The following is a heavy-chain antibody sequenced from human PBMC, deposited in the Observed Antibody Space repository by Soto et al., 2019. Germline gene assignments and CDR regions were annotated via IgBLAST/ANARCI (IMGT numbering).Heavy chain of an antibody. Sequence: ASVKVSCKASGYTFTSYDINWVRQATGQGLEWMGWMNPNSGNTGYAQKFQGRVTMTRNTSISTAYMELGSLRSEDTAVYYCARGREWLLYYYYGMDVRGQRTTVTVS. D-gene: IGHD3-3*01. CDR3: ARGREWLLYYYYGMDV. CDR2: MNPNSGNT. J-gene: IGHJ6*02. CDR1: GYTFTSYD. V-gene: IGHV1-8*01.